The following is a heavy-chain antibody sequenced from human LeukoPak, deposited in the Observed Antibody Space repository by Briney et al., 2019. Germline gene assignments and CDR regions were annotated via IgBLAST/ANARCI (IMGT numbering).Heavy chain of an antibody. CDR1: GFTFSTYS. J-gene: IGHJ1*01. Sequence: GGSLRLSCAVSGFTFSTYSMNWVRQAPGKGLEWVSYISSSSSTIYYADSVKGRFTISRDNAKNSLYLQMNSLRDEDTAVYYCAKDSDYYHSSGYYYAYFQHWGQSTLVTVSS. V-gene: IGHV3-48*02. CDR3: AKDSDYYHSSGYYYAYFQH. D-gene: IGHD3-22*01. CDR2: ISSSSSTI.